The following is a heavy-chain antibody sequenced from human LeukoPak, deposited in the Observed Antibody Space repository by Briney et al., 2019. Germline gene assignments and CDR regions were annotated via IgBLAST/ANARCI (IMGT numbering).Heavy chain of an antibody. D-gene: IGHD2-2*01. J-gene: IGHJ6*03. CDR3: ARVLHYCSSTSCYGGGYTFYYYYYYYMDV. CDR2: IYHSGST. CDR1: GYSISSGYY. V-gene: IGHV4-38-2*02. Sequence: PSETLSLTCTVSGYSISSGYYWGWIRQPPGKGLEWIGSIYHSGSTYYNPSLKSRVTISVDTSKNQFSLKLSSVTAADTAVYYCARVLHYCSSTSCYGGGYTFYYYYYYYMDVWGKGTTVTVSS.